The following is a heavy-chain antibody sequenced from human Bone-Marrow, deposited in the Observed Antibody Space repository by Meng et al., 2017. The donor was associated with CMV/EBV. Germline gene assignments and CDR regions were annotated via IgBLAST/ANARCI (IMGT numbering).Heavy chain of an antibody. D-gene: IGHD6-19*01. Sequence: GGSLRLSCAASGFTFSSYSMNWVRQAPGKGLEWVSSISSSSSYIYYADSVKGRFTISRDNAKNSLYLQMNSLRAEDTAVYYCARYGEQWLVLYGMDVWGQGTTVTVSS. J-gene: IGHJ6*02. CDR2: ISSSSSYI. CDR1: GFTFSSYS. CDR3: ARYGEQWLVLYGMDV. V-gene: IGHV3-21*01.